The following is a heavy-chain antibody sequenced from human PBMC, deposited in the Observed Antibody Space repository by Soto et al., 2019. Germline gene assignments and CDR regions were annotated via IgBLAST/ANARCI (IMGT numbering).Heavy chain of an antibody. CDR2: IHPNSGAT. V-gene: IGHV1-2*02. CDR3: ASAAVTGTAGLDF. J-gene: IGHJ4*02. Sequence: ASVKVSCKASGYTFTAYYLHWVRQAPGQGLEWMGWIHPNSGATRLAQKFQGRVTMTRDTSISTAYMELSRLTSDDTAVYYCASAAVTGTAGLDFWGQGTQVTVSS. CDR1: GYTFTAYY. D-gene: IGHD6-19*01.